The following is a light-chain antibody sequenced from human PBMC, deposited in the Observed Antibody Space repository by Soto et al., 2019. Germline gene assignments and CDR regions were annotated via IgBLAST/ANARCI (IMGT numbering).Light chain of an antibody. CDR3: PQSYSPPIP. Sequence: IRVKQSVAALSANIGDRVTITCRATQSISSYLNWYQQKPGKAPKLLIYAAFSLQSGVPSRFSGSGSGTDFTLTISSLQPEDFTTYYCPQSYSPPIPSCQRTRLEI. V-gene: IGKV1-39*01. CDR2: AAF. J-gene: IGKJ5*01. CDR1: QSISSY.